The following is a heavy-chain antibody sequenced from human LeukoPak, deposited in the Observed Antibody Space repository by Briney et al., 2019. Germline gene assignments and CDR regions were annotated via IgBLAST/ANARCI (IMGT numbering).Heavy chain of an antibody. J-gene: IGHJ3*02. CDR2: ISYDGSNK. CDR3: AKEDSSSYAFDI. CDR1: GFTFSSYW. D-gene: IGHD6-13*01. V-gene: IGHV3-30*18. Sequence: GGSLRLSCAASGFTFSSYWMSWVRQAPGKRLEWVAVISYDGSNKYYADSVKGRFTISRDNSKNTLYLQMNSLRAEDTAVYYCAKEDSSSYAFDIWGQGTMVTVSS.